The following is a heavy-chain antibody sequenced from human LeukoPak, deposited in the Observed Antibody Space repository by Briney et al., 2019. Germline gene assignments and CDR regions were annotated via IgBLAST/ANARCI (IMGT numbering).Heavy chain of an antibody. Sequence: GGSLRLSCAASGFRFSTYSMTWVRQAPGKGLEWVSYISGSSSTIYYVDSVKGRFTISRDNAKNSLYLQLNRLRSEDTAVYYCARSTIRGGLRDGAVTTRFFPYWGQGTLVIVSS. CDR2: ISGSSSTI. CDR1: GFRFSTYS. J-gene: IGHJ1*01. V-gene: IGHV3-48*01. D-gene: IGHD5-24*01. CDR3: ARSTIRGGLRDGAVTTRFFPY.